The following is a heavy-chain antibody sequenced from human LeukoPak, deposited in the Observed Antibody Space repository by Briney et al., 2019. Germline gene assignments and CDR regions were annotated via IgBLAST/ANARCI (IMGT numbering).Heavy chain of an antibody. CDR2: ISSRSNYI. J-gene: IGHJ4*02. D-gene: IGHD2/OR15-2a*01. Sequence: GSLRLSCAASGFTFSSYSMNWVRQAPGKGLEWVSSISSRSNYIYYADSVKGRLTISRDNAKNSVYLQMNSLRAEDTAVYYCARDVEVDYLFDYWGQGTLVAVSS. CDR3: ARDVEVDYLFDY. CDR1: GFTFSSYS. V-gene: IGHV3-21*01.